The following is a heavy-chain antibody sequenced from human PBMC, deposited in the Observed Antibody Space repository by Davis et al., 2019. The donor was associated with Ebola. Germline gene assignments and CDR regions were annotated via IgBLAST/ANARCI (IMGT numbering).Heavy chain of an antibody. CDR2: ISGTGTST. CDR1: GFTFYRYE. J-gene: IGHJ5*02. D-gene: IGHD6-13*01. Sequence: GGSLRLSCAASGFTFYRYEMNWVCQAPGKGLEWVSYISGTGTSTFYADSVKGRFTISRDNARDSLYLQMNSLRADDSAVYYCASAGSAWSVGPWGQGTLVTVSS. CDR3: ASAGSAWSVGP. V-gene: IGHV3-48*03.